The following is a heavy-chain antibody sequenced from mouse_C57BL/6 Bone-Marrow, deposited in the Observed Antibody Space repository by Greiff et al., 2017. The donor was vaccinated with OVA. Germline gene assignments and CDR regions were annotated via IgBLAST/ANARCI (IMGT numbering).Heavy chain of an antibody. D-gene: IGHD2-4*01. CDR1: GFSLTSYG. V-gene: IGHV2-2*01. Sequence: VQLQESGPGLVQPSQSLSITCTVSGFSLTSYGVHWVRQSPGKGLEWLGVIWSGGSTDYNAAFISRLSISKDNSKSQVFFKMNSLQADDTAIYYCAKIYYDYDPLFAYWGQGTLVTVSA. CDR3: AKIYYDYDPLFAY. J-gene: IGHJ3*01. CDR2: IWSGGST.